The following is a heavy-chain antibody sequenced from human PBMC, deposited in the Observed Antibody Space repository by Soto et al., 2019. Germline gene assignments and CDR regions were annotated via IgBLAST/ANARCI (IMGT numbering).Heavy chain of an antibody. CDR3: ARDVCRSTSCYVRYYYYYYCLDV. CDR2: INSDGSRT. J-gene: IGHJ6*02. D-gene: IGHD2-2*01. CDR1: GFTFSSYW. Sequence: GGSLRLSCAASGFTFSSYWMDWVRQAPGKGLVWVSPINSDGSRTSYTDSVKGRFTISRDNAKNSMYLQMNSLRAEDTAVYYCARDVCRSTSCYVRYYYYYYCLDVWGQGTTVTVSS. V-gene: IGHV3-74*01.